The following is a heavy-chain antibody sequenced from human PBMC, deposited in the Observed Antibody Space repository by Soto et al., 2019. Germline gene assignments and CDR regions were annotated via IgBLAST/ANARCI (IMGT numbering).Heavy chain of an antibody. CDR3: ARGVTSGTLYWFDP. CDR1: GYTFTSYD. Sequence: QVQLVQSGAEVKKPGASVKVSGKASGYTFTSYDINWVRQATGQGLEWMGWMNPNSGNTGYAQKFQGRVTMTRNTYISTDYMELSRLRSEDTAVYYCARGVTSGTLYWFDPWGQGTLVTVSS. CDR2: MNPNSGNT. D-gene: IGHD1-26*01. V-gene: IGHV1-8*01. J-gene: IGHJ5*02.